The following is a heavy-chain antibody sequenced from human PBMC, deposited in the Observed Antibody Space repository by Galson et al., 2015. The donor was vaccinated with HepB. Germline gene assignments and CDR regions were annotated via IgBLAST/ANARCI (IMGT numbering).Heavy chain of an antibody. J-gene: IGHJ6*03. V-gene: IGHV3-11*01. Sequence: SLRLSCAASGFTFSDFYMSWIRQAPGKGLEWVSYISNSGSTIYYADSVKGRFTISRDNAKNSLYLQMNSLRAEDTAVYYSARGAITVTSEGYYYFYYMDVWGKGTTVTVSS. D-gene: IGHD4-17*01. CDR3: ARGAITVTSEGYYYFYYMDV. CDR2: ISNSGSTI. CDR1: GFTFSDFY.